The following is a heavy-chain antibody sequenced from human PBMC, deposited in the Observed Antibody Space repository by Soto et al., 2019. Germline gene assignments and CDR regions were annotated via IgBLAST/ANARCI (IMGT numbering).Heavy chain of an antibody. Sequence: EVQLVESGGGLVKPGGSLRLSCAPSGFTFSSYHMNWVRQAPGKGLEWVSSISSGSNYIYYADSVRGRFTISRDNANNSLYLQMNNLRAEDTAVYYCTKGGPRDWFDSWGQGTLVIVSS. CDR1: GFTFSSYH. CDR3: TKGGPRDWFDS. J-gene: IGHJ5*01. V-gene: IGHV3-21*01. CDR2: ISSGSNYI.